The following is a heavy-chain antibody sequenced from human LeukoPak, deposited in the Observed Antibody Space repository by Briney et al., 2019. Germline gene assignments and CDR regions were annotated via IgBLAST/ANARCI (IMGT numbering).Heavy chain of an antibody. CDR3: ARQSTPGIAAGGGWAFDI. CDR1: GFSFTSYW. Sequence: GESLKISCKGSGFSFTSYWIGWVRQMPGKGLEWMGIIYPGDSATRYSPSFQGQVTISADKSISAAYLQWSSLKASGTAMYCCARQSTPGIAAGGGWAFDIWGQGTMVTVSS. CDR2: IYPGDSAT. J-gene: IGHJ3*02. D-gene: IGHD6-13*01. V-gene: IGHV5-51*01.